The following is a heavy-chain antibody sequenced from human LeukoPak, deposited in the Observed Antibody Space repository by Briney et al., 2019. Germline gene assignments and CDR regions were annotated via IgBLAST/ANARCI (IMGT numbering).Heavy chain of an antibody. D-gene: IGHD3-10*01. J-gene: IGHJ4*02. Sequence: GGSLRLSCAASGFTFSSYSMNWVRQAPGKGLEWVSYISSSTNTIYYADSVKGRFTISRDNAKNSLFLQMNSLRDEDTAVYYCAGDYYGSGSYYKPVWGQGTLVTVSS. CDR3: AGDYYGSGSYYKPV. V-gene: IGHV3-48*02. CDR1: GFTFSSYS. CDR2: ISSSTNTI.